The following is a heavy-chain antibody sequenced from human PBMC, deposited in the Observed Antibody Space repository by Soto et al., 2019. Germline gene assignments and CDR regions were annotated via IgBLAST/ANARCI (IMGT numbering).Heavy chain of an antibody. CDR2: IIPIFGTA. CDR3: ARSSMRGYDESPLRSSYGMDV. Sequence: SVKVSCKPSGGTFSSCAMSWVRQAPGQGLECMGGIIPIFGTANYAQKFQGRVTITADESTSTAYMELSSLRSEDTAVYYCARSSMRGYDESPLRSSYGMDVWGQGTTVTVSS. J-gene: IGHJ6*02. D-gene: IGHD5-12*01. V-gene: IGHV1-69*13. CDR1: GGTFSSCA.